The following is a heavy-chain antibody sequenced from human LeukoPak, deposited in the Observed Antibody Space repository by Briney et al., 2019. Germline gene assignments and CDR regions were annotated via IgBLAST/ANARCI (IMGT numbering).Heavy chain of an antibody. CDR2: IYYSGST. CDR1: GGSISSSSYY. D-gene: IGHD6-19*01. CDR3: ARDKGSSGWFDY. J-gene: IGHJ5*01. Sequence: SETLSLTCTVSGGSISSSSYYWGWIRQPPGKGLEWIGSIYYSGSTYYNPSLKSRVTISVDTSKNQFSLKLSSVTAADTAVYYCARDKGSSGWFDYWGQGTLVTVSS. V-gene: IGHV4-39*07.